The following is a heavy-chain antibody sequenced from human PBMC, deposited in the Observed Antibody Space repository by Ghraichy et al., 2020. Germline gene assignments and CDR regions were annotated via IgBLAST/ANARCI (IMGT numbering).Heavy chain of an antibody. Sequence: LSLTCAASGFTFSSYAMNWVRQAPGKGLEWVSAISGSGGSTYYADSVKGRFTISRDNSKNTQYLQMNSLRAEDTAVYYCAKGPGRAYSGYDRYFDYWGQGTLVTVSS. CDR3: AKGPGRAYSGYDRYFDY. CDR2: ISGSGGST. CDR1: GFTFSSYA. D-gene: IGHD5-12*01. V-gene: IGHV3-23*01. J-gene: IGHJ4*02.